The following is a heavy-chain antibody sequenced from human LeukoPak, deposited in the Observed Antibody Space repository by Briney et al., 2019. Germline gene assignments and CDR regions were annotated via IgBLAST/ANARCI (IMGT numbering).Heavy chain of an antibody. CDR3: ARSPRSEESNPHYYYYYYGMDV. CDR1: GFTFSSYG. J-gene: IGHJ6*02. CDR2: INWNGGRT. D-gene: IGHD1-14*01. V-gene: IGHV3-20*04. Sequence: RSGRSLRLSCAASGFTFSSYGMHWVRQAPGKGLEWVSGINWNGGRTGYVDSVKGRFTISRDNAKNSLYLQMNSLRAEDTAVYYCARSPRSEESNPHYYYYYYGMDVWGQGTTVTVSS.